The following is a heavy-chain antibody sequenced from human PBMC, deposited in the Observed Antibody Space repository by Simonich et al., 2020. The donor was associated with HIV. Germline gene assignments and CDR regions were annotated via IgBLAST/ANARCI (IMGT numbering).Heavy chain of an antibody. CDR2: INTNTGNP. J-gene: IGHJ4*02. CDR1: GYSFNTNP. CDR3: AREGGRGSITMVRPRAFDA. V-gene: IGHV7-4-1*02. Sequence: QVQLVQSGSELKKPGASVKVSCKASGYSFNTNPMNWVRQAPGQGLEWMGWINTNTGNPTDAQGFTGRFVLSLDTSVSTAFLQINSLKAEDTAVYFCAREGGRGSITMVRPRAFDAWGQGTLVTVSS. D-gene: IGHD3-10*01.